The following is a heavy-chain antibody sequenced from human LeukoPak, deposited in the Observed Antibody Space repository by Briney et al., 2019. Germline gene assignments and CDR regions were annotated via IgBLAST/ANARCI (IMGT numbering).Heavy chain of an antibody. CDR3: AREGGSYGDFDY. J-gene: IGHJ4*02. Sequence: ASVKVSCKASGGTFSSYAISWVRQAPGQGLEWMGGIIPIFGTANYAQKFQGRVTITTDESTSTAYMELSSLRSEDTAVYYCAREGGSYGDFDYWGQGTLVTVSS. CDR1: GGTFSSYA. V-gene: IGHV1-69*05. CDR2: IIPIFGTA. D-gene: IGHD1-26*01.